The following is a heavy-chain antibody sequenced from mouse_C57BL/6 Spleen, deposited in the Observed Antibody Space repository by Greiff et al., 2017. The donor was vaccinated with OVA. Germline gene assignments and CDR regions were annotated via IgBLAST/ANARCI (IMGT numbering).Heavy chain of an antibody. V-gene: IGHV5-9*01. CDR2: ISGGGGNT. D-gene: IGHD1-1*01. CDR3: ARLVPNYGSCAY. CDR1: GFTFSSYT. J-gene: IGHJ3*01. Sequence: EVQRVESGGGLVKPGGSLKLSCAASGFTFSSYTMSWVRQTPEKRLEWVATISGGGGNTYYPDSVKGRFTISRDNAKNTLYQQMSSLRSEDTALYYCARLVPNYGSCAYWGQGTLVTVSA.